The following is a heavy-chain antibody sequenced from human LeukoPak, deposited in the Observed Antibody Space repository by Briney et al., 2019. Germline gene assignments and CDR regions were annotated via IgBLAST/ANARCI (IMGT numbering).Heavy chain of an antibody. Sequence: ASVTASFKASGYTFTGYYVHWVRQAPGQGLEWMGRINPNSGDTNYAQKFQGRVTMTRDTSISTAYMELSRLRSDDTAVYYCARDYCGGDCFPDYWGQGTLVTASS. J-gene: IGHJ4*02. CDR3: ARDYCGGDCFPDY. V-gene: IGHV1-2*06. D-gene: IGHD2-21*02. CDR2: INPNSGDT. CDR1: GYTFTGYY.